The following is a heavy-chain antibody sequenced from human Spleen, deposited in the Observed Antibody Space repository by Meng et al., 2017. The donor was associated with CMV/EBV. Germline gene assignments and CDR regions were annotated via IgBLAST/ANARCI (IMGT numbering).Heavy chain of an antibody. J-gene: IGHJ4*02. Sequence: VPVVQSSAEVKNHVALVKVALTSSEYTTNVYYLHSVRQAPVQCLEGMGCTNPNSAGTKYEQKFQGRVTITRETSIRNAYMELSRLRSDDTAVYYCARVLYCSGGSCDSSQGYWGQGTLVTVSS. CDR1: EYTTNVYY. D-gene: IGHD2-15*01. CDR2: TNPNSAGT. CDR3: ARVLYCSGGSCDSSQGY. V-gene: IGHV1-2*02.